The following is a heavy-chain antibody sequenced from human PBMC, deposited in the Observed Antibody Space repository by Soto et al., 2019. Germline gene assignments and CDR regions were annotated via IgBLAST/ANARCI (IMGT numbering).Heavy chain of an antibody. J-gene: IGHJ4*02. CDR2: LYHSGSP. CDR3: AKGHSGFDYDGFDS. V-gene: IGHV4-59*02. Sequence: QVHLQESGPGLVKPSETLSLTCTVSGATVKNFYWSWVRQSPEKGLEWIGHLYHSGSPIYNPSLKSRVTISVDTSKNQFSLTLTSVTAADTAVYFCAKGHSGFDYDGFDSWGQVTLVTVSS. D-gene: IGHD5-12*01. CDR1: GATVKNFY.